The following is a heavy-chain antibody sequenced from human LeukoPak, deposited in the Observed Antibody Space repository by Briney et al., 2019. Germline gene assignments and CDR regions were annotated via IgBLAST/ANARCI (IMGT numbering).Heavy chain of an antibody. CDR2: IYTSGNT. D-gene: IGHD3-10*01. V-gene: IGHV4-4*07. J-gene: IGHJ4*02. CDR1: GGSISSYY. Sequence: SETLSLTCTVSGGSISSYYWSWIRQPAGKGLEWIGRIYTSGNTNYNPSLKSRVTMSVDTSKNQFSLKMSSVTAADTAVYYCARGRYYYGSGSHFDYWGQGTLVIVSS. CDR3: ARGRYYYGSGSHFDY.